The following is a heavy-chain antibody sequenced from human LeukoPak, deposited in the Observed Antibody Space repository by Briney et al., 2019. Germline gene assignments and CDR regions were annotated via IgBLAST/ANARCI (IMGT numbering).Heavy chain of an antibody. CDR2: IKSDGSST. V-gene: IGHV3-74*03. D-gene: IGHD3-10*01. CDR3: ASVGGRGSIGGDC. J-gene: IGHJ4*02. Sequence: GGSLRLSCAASGFAFSTYWMHWVRQAPGKGLVWVSRIKSDGSSTTYADFGKGRYTVSRDNAKNTLYLQMRSLRADDTAMYFCASVGGRGSIGGDCWGQGTLVTVSS. CDR1: GFAFSTYW.